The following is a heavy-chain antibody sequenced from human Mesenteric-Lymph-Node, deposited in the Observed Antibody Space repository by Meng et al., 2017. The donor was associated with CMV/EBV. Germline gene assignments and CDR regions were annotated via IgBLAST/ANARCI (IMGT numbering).Heavy chain of an antibody. D-gene: IGHD5-18*01. CDR2: IRYDGSNK. Sequence: GESLKISCTASGFTFNNYGMHWLRQAPGKGLEWVAFIRYDGSNKYYVDSVKGRFTISRDNAKNSLYLQMNSLRAEDTALYYCARGGYSYGYYYYGMDVWGQGTTVTVSS. J-gene: IGHJ6*02. CDR1: GFTFNNYG. V-gene: IGHV3-30*02. CDR3: ARGGYSYGYYYYGMDV.